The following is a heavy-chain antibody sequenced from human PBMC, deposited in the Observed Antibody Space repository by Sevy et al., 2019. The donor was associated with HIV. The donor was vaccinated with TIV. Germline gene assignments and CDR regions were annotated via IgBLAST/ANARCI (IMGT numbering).Heavy chain of an antibody. CDR2: IYTSGRT. CDR1: GDSISSYY. J-gene: IGHJ4*02. D-gene: IGHD1-1*01. V-gene: IGHV4-4*07. CDR3: TRGEVQLWPSGFDY. Sequence: SETVSLTCTVSGDSISSYYWSWIRQPAGKGLEWIGRIYTSGRTNYNPSLKSRVTMSVDTSKNQFSLKLRSVTAADKAVYFCTRGEVQLWPSGFDYWGQGTLVTVSS.